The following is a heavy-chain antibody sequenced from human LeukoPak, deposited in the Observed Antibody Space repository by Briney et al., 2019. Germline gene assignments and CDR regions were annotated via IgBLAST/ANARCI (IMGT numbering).Heavy chain of an antibody. V-gene: IGHV4-59*01. CDR1: GGSISSYY. Sequence: SETLSLTCTASGGSISSYYWSWIRQPPGKGLEWIGYIYYSGSTNYNPSLKSRVTISVDTSKNQFSLKPSSVTAADTAVYYCASLIDYGDYVYAFDIWGQGTMVTVSS. J-gene: IGHJ3*02. CDR3: ASLIDYGDYVYAFDI. CDR2: IYYSGST. D-gene: IGHD4-17*01.